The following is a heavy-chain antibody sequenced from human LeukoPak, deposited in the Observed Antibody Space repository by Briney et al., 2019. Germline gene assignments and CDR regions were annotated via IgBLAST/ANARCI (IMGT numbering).Heavy chain of an antibody. CDR2: INPSGGST. J-gene: IGHJ4*02. D-gene: IGHD6-6*01. CDR3: VRRRVAVRQYYFDY. V-gene: IGHV1-46*01. Sequence: GASVKVCCKASGSTCTNYYMGCERQPPGQGLEWMGIINPSGGSTSYAQKFQGRLTMTRDTSTSTVYMELSSLRSEDTAVYYCVRRRVAVRQYYFDYGPRGPLVTVSS. CDR1: GSTCTNYY.